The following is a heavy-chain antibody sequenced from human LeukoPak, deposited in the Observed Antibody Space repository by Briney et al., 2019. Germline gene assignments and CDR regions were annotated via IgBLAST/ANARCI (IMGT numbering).Heavy chain of an antibody. D-gene: IGHD6-13*01. V-gene: IGHV4-4*02. CDR2: IYHSGST. J-gene: IGHJ4*02. Sequence: SETLSLTCAVSGDSISSSNWWGWVRQPPGKGLEWIGEIYHSGSTNYNPSLKSRVTISVDKSKNQFSLKLSSVTAADTAVYYCATSTAAAGTLYYFDYWGQGTLVTVSS. CDR1: GDSISSSNW. CDR3: ATSTAAAGTLYYFDY.